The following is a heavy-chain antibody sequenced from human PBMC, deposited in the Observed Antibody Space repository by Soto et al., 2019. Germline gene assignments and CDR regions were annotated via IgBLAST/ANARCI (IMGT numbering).Heavy chain of an antibody. CDR3: ARDDKDEYGDDRGDFGC. V-gene: IGHV3-33*01. CDR1: GFSFNIYG. J-gene: IGHJ4*02. CDR2: IWYDGSNK. Sequence: QVQLVESGGGVVQPGTSLRLSCAASGFSFNIYGMHWVRQAPGKGLEWVAGIWYDGSNKYYAESVKGRFSISRDNSKNTLYLQRNSLRDADTAVYSCARDDKDEYGDDRGDFGCWGQGTLVTVSS. D-gene: IGHD4-17*01.